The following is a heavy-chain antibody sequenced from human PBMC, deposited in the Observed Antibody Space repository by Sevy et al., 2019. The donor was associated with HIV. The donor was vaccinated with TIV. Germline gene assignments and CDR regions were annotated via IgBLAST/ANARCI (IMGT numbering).Heavy chain of an antibody. CDR2: ISYDGSNK. J-gene: IGHJ5*02. D-gene: IGHD4-4*01. CDR3: ARDLRSNYNNYFDP. V-gene: IGHV3-30-3*01. CDR1: GFPFSTYA. Sequence: GGSLRLSCAASGFPFSTYALHWVHQAPGKGLEWVAVISYDGSNKYYADSVKCRFTISRDSSKNTLYLQMNSLTTEDTAVYYCARDLRSNYNNYFDPWGQGTLVTVSS.